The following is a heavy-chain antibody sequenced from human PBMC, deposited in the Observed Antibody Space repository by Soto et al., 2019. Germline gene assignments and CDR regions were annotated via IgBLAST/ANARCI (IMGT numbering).Heavy chain of an antibody. D-gene: IGHD3-22*01. Sequence: PGGSLRLSCAASGFTFSTYGMTWVRQAPGKGLEWLCSISDSGRYIYYADSVKGRFTISRDNAKNSVFLHMNSLRGEETAVYYCARSGLALPYSASHWFDPWGHGTLVTVSS. CDR2: ISDSGRYI. J-gene: IGHJ5*02. CDR3: ARSGLALPYSASHWFDP. V-gene: IGHV3-21*01. CDR1: GFTFSTYG.